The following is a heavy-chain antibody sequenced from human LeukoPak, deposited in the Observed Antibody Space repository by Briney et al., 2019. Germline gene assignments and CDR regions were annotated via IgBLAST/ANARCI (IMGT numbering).Heavy chain of an antibody. J-gene: IGHJ6*03. D-gene: IGHD6-6*01. CDR2: IIPIFGTA. V-gene: IGHV1-69*01. Sequence: SVKVSCKASGGTFSSYAISWVRQAPGQGLEWMGGIIPIFGTANYAQKFQGRVTITADESTSTAYMELSSLRSEDTAVYYCARYLAARGNYYYYYMDVWGKGTTVTVSS. CDR1: GGTFSSYA. CDR3: ARYLAARGNYYYYYMDV.